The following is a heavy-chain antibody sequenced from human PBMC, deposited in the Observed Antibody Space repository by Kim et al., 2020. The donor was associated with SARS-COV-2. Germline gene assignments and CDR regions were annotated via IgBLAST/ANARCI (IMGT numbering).Heavy chain of an antibody. Sequence: GGSLRLSCTASGFTFSTHSMNWVRQAPGKGLEWISYISSSRTTIYYADSVKGRFTISRDNAKNSLFLQMNSLRAEDTAVYYCARSHFYDILTGYPEFDYWGQGTLVTVSS. CDR3: ARSHFYDILTGYPEFDY. D-gene: IGHD3-9*01. CDR1: GFTFSTHS. J-gene: IGHJ4*02. V-gene: IGHV3-48*04. CDR2: ISSSRTTI.